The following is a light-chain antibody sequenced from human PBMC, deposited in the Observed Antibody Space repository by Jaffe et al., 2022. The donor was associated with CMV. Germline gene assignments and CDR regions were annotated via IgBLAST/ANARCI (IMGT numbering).Light chain of an antibody. CDR1: KLGDKY. V-gene: IGLV3-1*01. CDR3: QAWDT. Sequence: SFDLTQPPSLSVSPGQTATITCSGDKLGDKYACWYQQKPGQSPVLLIYQDTKRPSGIPERFSGSNSGNTATLTISGTQAMDEADYYCQAWDTFGGGTKLTVL. CDR2: QDT. J-gene: IGLJ2*01.